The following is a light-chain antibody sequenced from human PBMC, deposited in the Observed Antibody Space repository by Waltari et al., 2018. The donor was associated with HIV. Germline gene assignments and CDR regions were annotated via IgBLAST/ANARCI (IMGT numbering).Light chain of an antibody. Sequence: QSVLTQPPSVSAAPGQKVTISCSGSSSNIGNRYVSWYQQKPGTAPKLLIYDDDKRPSGIPDRFSGSKSGTSATLGITGLQTGDEADYYCGTWDTNLSVALFGGGTKLTVL. V-gene: IGLV1-51*01. J-gene: IGLJ2*01. CDR2: DDD. CDR1: SSNIGNRY. CDR3: GTWDTNLSVAL.